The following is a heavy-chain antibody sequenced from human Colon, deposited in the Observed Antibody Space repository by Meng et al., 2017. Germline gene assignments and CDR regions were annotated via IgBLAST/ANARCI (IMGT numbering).Heavy chain of an antibody. CDR3: SRDENSSGPTTNWFDP. CDR2: ISAYSGKT. Sequence: ASVKVSCKASGYIFNNYPISWFRQSPGLGPEWMGWISAYSGKTIYAQNFQDRLTLTTETSATTANMELRSLRSDDTAIYYCSRDENSSGPTTNWFDPWGQGTLVTVSS. V-gene: IGHV1-18*01. J-gene: IGHJ5*02. D-gene: IGHD6-19*01. CDR1: GYIFNNYP.